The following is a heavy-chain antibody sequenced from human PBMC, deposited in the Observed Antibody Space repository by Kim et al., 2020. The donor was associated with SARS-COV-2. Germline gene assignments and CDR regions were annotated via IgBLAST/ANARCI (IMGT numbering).Heavy chain of an antibody. D-gene: IGHD3-22*01. J-gene: IGHJ4*02. V-gene: IGHV3-73*01. Sequence: DYAASVTGRFTISRDDSKNPAFLQMNSLETEDTAVYYCIRYYYDSRGSGVYWGQGTPVTVSS. CDR3: IRYYYDSRGSGVY.